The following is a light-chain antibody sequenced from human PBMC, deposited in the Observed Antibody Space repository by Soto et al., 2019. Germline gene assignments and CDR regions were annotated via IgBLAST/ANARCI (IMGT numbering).Light chain of an antibody. V-gene: IGKV1-5*03. CDR1: QSVSSW. CDR3: QQYNRYST. Sequence: DIQMTQSPSTLSASVGDRVTITCRASQSVSSWLAWYQQKPGKAPKLLMYMASSLESGVPSRFSGSGSGTEFTLTISSLQPDDFASYYCQQYNRYSTFGQGTKLEIK. CDR2: MAS. J-gene: IGKJ2*01.